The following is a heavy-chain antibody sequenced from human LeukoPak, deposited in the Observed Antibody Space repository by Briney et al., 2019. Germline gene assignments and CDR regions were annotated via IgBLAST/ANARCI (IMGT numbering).Heavy chain of an antibody. CDR2: TYYRSKWHN. CDR3: AGTTDYSSFLAY. CDR1: GDSVSSNSAV. J-gene: IGHJ4*02. V-gene: IGHV6-1*01. D-gene: IGHD4-11*01. Sequence: SQTLSLTCAISGDSVSSNSAVWNWIRQSPSRGLEWLGRTYYRSKWHNEYAESVKSRISINSDTSKNQFSLQLNSVTPEDTAEYYCAGTTDYSSFLAYWGQGTLVTVSS.